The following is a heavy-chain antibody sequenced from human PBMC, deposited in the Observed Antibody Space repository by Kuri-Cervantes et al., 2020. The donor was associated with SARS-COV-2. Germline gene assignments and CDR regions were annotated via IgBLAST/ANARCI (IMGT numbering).Heavy chain of an antibody. Sequence: ASVKVSCKASGYTFRDYGFTWVRQAPGQGLEWMGWISAYNGNTNYAQKLQGRVTMTTDTSTSTAYMELRSLRSDDTAVYYCAVLTGESGPYYYYYGMDVWGQGTTVTVSS. V-gene: IGHV1-18*01. CDR2: ISAYNGNT. D-gene: IGHD7-27*01. CDR1: GYTFRDYG. J-gene: IGHJ6*02. CDR3: AVLTGESGPYYYYYGMDV.